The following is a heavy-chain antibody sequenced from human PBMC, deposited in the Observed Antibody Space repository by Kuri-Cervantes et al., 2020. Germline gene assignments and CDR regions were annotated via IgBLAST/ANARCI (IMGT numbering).Heavy chain of an antibody. CDR1: GFTFSSYA. V-gene: IGHV3-30-3*01. D-gene: IGHD3-22*01. CDR3: ARDRDSSGYYSPNFDY. Sequence: GGSLRLSCAASGFTFSSYAMHWVRQAPGKGLEWVAVISYDGSNKYYADSVKGRFTISRDNSKNTLYLQMNSLRAEDTAVYYCARDRDSSGYYSPNFDYWGQGTLVTVSS. CDR2: ISYDGSNK. J-gene: IGHJ4*02.